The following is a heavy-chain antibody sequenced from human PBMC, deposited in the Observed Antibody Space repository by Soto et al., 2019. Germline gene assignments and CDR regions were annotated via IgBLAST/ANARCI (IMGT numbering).Heavy chain of an antibody. CDR1: GYTFTIYW. D-gene: IGHD4-17*01. V-gene: IGHV5-51*01. CDR2: IYPSDSDT. J-gene: IGHJ4*02. Sequence: PGESLKISCQVSGYTFTIYWGGWVRQMPGKGLEWMGIIYPSDSDTRYSPSFQGQVTISADQSINTAYLQWDSLKASDTAIYYCARPANTVADHFDLWGQGTPVTVSS. CDR3: ARPANTVADHFDL.